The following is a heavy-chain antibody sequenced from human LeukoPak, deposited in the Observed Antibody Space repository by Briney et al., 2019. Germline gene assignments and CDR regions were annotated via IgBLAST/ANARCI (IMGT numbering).Heavy chain of an antibody. CDR2: ISSSSSSYI. V-gene: IGHV3-21*01. D-gene: IGHD6-19*01. Sequence: GGSLRLSCAASGFTFSSYSMNWVRQAPGKGLEWVSSISSSSSSYIYYADSVKGRFTISRDNAKNSLYLQMNSLRAEDTAVYYCARTPGYSSGRYYFDYWGQGTLVTVSS. CDR1: GFTFSSYS. J-gene: IGHJ4*02. CDR3: ARTPGYSSGRYYFDY.